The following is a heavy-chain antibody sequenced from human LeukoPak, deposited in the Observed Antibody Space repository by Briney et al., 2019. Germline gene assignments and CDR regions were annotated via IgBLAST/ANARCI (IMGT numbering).Heavy chain of an antibody. D-gene: IGHD3-16*01. J-gene: IGHJ6*02. V-gene: IGHV4-34*01. CDR1: GGSFSGYF. CDR2: INHSAST. Sequence: SETLSLTCAVYGGSFSGYFWTWIRQPPGKGLEWIGEINHSASTKYSPSLKSRVTVSVDTSKNRFSLKLSSVTAADTALYYCARAGLDPGNYGMDVWGQGTTVTVSS. CDR3: ARAGLDPGNYGMDV.